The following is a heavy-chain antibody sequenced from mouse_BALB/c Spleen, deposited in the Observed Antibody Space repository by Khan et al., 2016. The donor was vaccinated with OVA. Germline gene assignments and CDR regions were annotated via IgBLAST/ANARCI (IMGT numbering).Heavy chain of an antibody. D-gene: IGHD1-1*01. CDR1: GISITSGNYR. CDR3: ARDYGSLYWYFDV. CDR2: IYYSGTV. V-gene: IGHV3-5*02. J-gene: IGHJ1*01. Sequence: EVELVESGPGLVKPSQTVSLTCTVTGISITSGNYRWSWIRPFPGNKLEWIGNIYYSGTVTYNPSLTSRTTITRDTSKNQFFLEMNSLTAEDAATYSCARDYGSLYWYFDVWGAGTTVTVSS.